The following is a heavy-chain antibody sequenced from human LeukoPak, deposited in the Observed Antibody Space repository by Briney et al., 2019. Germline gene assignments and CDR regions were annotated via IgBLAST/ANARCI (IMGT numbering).Heavy chain of an antibody. D-gene: IGHD5-24*01. CDR1: GFTFNTYA. Sequence: GRSLRLSCAASGFTFNTYAMTWVRQAPGKGLEWVSAIGSRADTTDYADSVTGPFTISRDNSKNMLYLQMNGLRAEDTAVYYCVKRDRGTFDYWGQGTLVTVSS. J-gene: IGHJ4*02. V-gene: IGHV3-23*01. CDR3: VKRDRGTFDY. CDR2: IGSRADTT.